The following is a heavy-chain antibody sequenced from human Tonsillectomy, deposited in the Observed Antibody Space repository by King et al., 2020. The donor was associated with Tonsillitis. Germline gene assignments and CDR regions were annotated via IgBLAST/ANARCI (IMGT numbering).Heavy chain of an antibody. J-gene: IGHJ6*03. V-gene: IGHV1-69*01. CDR3: AGGYNYGDMDA. CDR2: IIPMFGTA. CDR1: GGTFSNYD. D-gene: IGHD5-18*01. Sequence: QLVQSGAEVKKPGSSVKVSCKASGGTFSNYDVHWVRQAPGQGLEWMGGIIPMFGTANYPQKFQGRVTITADESTNTAYMELSSLRSEDTAVYYCAGGYNYGDMDAWGKGTTVTVS.